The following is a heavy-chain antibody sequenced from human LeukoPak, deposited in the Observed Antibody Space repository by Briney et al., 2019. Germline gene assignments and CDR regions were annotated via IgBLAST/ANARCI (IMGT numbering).Heavy chain of an antibody. CDR3: ASRPRGSFDY. J-gene: IGHJ4*02. V-gene: IGHV4-34*01. CDR1: GVSFSGCY. CDR2: INHSGST. Sequence: SETLSLTCAVYGVSFSGCYWSWIRQPPGKGLEWIGEINHSGSTNYNPSLKSRVTISVDTSKNQFSLKLSSVTAADTAVYYCASRPRGSFDYWGQGTLVTVSS.